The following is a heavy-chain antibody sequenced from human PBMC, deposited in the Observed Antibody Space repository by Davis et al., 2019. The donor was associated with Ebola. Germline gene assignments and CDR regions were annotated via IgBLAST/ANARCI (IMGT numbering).Heavy chain of an antibody. CDR1: GFTFSSYT. V-gene: IGHV3-48*04. J-gene: IGHJ4*02. D-gene: IGHD6-13*01. Sequence: GESLKISCAASGFTFSSYTMSWIRQAPGKGLEWVSYISRSGSTIYYADSVKGRFTISRDNAKNSLYLQMNSLRAEDTAVYYCARRRGGIAAAAGYFDYWGQGTLVTVSS. CDR2: ISRSGSTI. CDR3: ARRRGGIAAAAGYFDY.